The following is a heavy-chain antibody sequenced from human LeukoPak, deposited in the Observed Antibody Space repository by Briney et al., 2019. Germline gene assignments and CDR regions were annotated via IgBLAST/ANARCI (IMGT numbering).Heavy chain of an antibody. J-gene: IGHJ4*02. Sequence: GGSLRLSCAASGFTFNSYGMHWVRQAPGKGLEWVAVISYDGSNKPYADPVKGRFTISRDNSKNTLYLQMNSLRAEDTAVYYCAKDNNWNDGPPGDYWGQGTLVTVSS. D-gene: IGHD1-20*01. CDR2: ISYDGSNK. CDR3: AKDNNWNDGPPGDY. V-gene: IGHV3-30*18. CDR1: GFTFNSYG.